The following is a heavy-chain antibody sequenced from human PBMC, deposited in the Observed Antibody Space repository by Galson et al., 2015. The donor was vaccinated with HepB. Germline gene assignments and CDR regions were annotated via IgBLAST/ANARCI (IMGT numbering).Heavy chain of an antibody. V-gene: IGHV1-69*13. J-gene: IGHJ3*02. Sequence: SVKVSCKASGGTFSSYAISWVRQAPGQGLEWMGGIIPIFGTANYAQKFQGRVTITADESTSTAYMELSSLRSEDTAVYYCAEEVIVGAIAGAFDIWGQGTMVTVSS. CDR2: IIPIFGTA. D-gene: IGHD1-26*01. CDR3: AEEVIVGAIAGAFDI. CDR1: GGTFSSYA.